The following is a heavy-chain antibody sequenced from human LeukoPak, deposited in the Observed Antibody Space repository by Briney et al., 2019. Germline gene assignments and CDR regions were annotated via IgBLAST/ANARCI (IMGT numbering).Heavy chain of an antibody. Sequence: ASVTVSCTASGYTFTAYFMYWVRQAPGQGLEWMGWINPNTGGTNYAQKFQGRVTITRDTAISTAYTELSSLTSDDKAVDYCARGSNEYYYDSSGQLVGWFDPWGQGTLVAVSS. V-gene: IGHV1-2*02. CDR3: ARGSNEYYYDSSGQLVGWFDP. J-gene: IGHJ5*02. CDR2: INPNTGGT. CDR1: GYTFTAYF. D-gene: IGHD3-22*01.